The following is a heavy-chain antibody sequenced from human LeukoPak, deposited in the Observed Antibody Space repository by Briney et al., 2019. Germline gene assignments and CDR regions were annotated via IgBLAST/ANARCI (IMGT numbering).Heavy chain of an antibody. CDR2: INPKNGKT. V-gene: IGHV1-8*01. Sequence: ASVKVSCKTSGYIFTSYDINWVRQATGQGLEWVGYINPKNGKTGYAQKFQGRVTMTTDTSTTTAFMELNSLRYDDTAVYYCARKLSGYSSTWYPDYWGQGPLVTVSS. CDR3: ARKLSGYSSTWYPDY. CDR1: GYIFTSYD. D-gene: IGHD6-13*01. J-gene: IGHJ4*02.